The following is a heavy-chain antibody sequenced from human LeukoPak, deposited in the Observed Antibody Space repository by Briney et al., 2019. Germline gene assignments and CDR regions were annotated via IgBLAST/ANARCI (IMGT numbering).Heavy chain of an antibody. Sequence: GGSLRLSCAASGFTFSSYAMSWVRQAPGKGLEWVSAISGSGGSTYYADSVKGRFTISRDNSKNSLYLQMNSLRTEDTALYYCAKGHLLVVLDAFDIWGQGTIVTVSS. CDR1: GFTFSSYA. J-gene: IGHJ3*02. CDR2: ISGSGGST. D-gene: IGHD2-15*01. CDR3: AKGHLLVVLDAFDI. V-gene: IGHV3-23*01.